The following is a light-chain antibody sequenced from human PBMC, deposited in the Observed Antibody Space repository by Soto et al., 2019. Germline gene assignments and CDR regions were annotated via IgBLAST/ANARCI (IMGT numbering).Light chain of an antibody. Sequence: QSALTQPASVSGSRGQSITISCTGTSSDIGAYNYVSWFQQHPGKAPKLMIYDVSSRPSAVSDRFSGSKSGNTASLTISGLQAEDEADYYCSSFTSSSTRVFGGGTKLTVL. J-gene: IGLJ2*01. CDR3: SSFTSSSTRV. V-gene: IGLV2-14*01. CDR2: DVS. CDR1: SSDIGAYNY.